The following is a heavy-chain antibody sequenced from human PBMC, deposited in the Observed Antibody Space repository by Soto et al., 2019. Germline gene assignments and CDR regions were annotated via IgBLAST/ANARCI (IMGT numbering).Heavy chain of an antibody. D-gene: IGHD4-17*01. J-gene: IGHJ4*02. Sequence: PSETLSLTCTISGGSISSGDYYWSWIRQPPGKGLEWIGYIYYSGSTYYNPSLKSRVTISVDTSKNQFSLKLSSVTAADTAVYYCARVYGDYVHYFDYWGQGTLVTVSS. CDR1: GGSISSGDYY. V-gene: IGHV4-30-4*01. CDR2: IYYSGST. CDR3: ARVYGDYVHYFDY.